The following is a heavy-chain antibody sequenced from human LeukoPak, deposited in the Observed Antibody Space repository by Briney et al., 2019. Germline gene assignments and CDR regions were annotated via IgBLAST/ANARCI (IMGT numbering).Heavy chain of an antibody. CDR3: ARYVAEEQLVLGAYFDF. V-gene: IGHV4-39*07. D-gene: IGHD6-13*01. J-gene: IGHJ4*02. CDR1: GGSISRSRYY. CDR2: IYYSGST. Sequence: SETLSLTCTVSGGSISRSRYYWGWIRQPPGKRLEWVGNIYYSGSTDYNPSLKSRITISVDTSKKQFSLKLGSVTAADTAMYFCARYVAEEQLVLGAYFDFWGQGTLVTVSS.